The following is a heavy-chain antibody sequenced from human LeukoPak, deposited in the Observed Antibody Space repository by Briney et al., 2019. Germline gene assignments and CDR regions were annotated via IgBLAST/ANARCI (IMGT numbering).Heavy chain of an antibody. V-gene: IGHV4-39*01. D-gene: IGHD2/OR15-2a*01. CDR2: IYYSGCT. CDR3: ARQMYYSGPTNWFDP. Sequence: SETLSLTCTVSGGSISSSSYYWGWIRQPSGKGLEWIGSIYYSGCTYYNPSLKSRVTISVDTSRNQFSLKLSSVTAADTAVYYCARQMYYSGPTNWFDPWGQGTLVTVSS. J-gene: IGHJ5*02. CDR1: GGSISSSSYY.